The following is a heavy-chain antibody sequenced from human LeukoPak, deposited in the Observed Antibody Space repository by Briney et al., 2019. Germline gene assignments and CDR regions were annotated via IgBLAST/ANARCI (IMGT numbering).Heavy chain of an antibody. CDR3: AKDMLGATPQYYFDY. Sequence: GGSLRLSCAASGFTFSSYAMGWVRQAPGKGLEWVSAISGSGGSTYYADSVKGRFTISRDNSKNTLYLQMNSLRAEDTAVYYCAKDMLGATPQYYFDYWGQGTLVTVSS. V-gene: IGHV3-23*01. D-gene: IGHD1-26*01. CDR1: GFTFSSYA. CDR2: ISGSGGST. J-gene: IGHJ4*02.